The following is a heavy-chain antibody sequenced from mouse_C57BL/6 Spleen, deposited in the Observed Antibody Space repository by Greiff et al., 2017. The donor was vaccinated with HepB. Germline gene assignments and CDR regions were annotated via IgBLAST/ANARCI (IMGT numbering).Heavy chain of an antibody. J-gene: IGHJ1*03. CDR1: GFTFSSYA. V-gene: IGHV5-4*01. CDR3: ARDRQPHWYVDV. CDR2: ISDGGSYT. D-gene: IGHD6-1*01. Sequence: EVKVVESGGGLVKPGGSLKLSCAASGFTFSSYAMSWVRQTPEKRLEWVATISDGGSYTYYPDNVKGRFTISRDNAKNNLYLQMSHLKSEDTAMYYCARDRQPHWYVDVWGTGTTVTVSS.